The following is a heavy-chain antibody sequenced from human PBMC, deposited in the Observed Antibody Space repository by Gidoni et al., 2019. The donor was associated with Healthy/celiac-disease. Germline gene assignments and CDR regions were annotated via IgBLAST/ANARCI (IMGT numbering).Heavy chain of an antibody. Sequence: EVQLVETGGGLIQPGESLRLSCAASGFTVSSNYMGWVRQAPGKGLEWVSLIYSGGSTYYADSVKGRFTISRDNSKNTLYLQINSLRAEDTAVYYCARISLSSYYFDYWGQGTLVTVSS. CDR3: ARISLSSYYFDY. J-gene: IGHJ4*02. CDR2: IYSGGST. CDR1: GFTVSSNY. V-gene: IGHV3-53*02.